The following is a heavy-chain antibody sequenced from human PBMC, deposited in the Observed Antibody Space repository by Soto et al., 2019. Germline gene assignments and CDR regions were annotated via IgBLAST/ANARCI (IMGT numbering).Heavy chain of an antibody. V-gene: IGHV4-31*03. Sequence: QVQLQESGPGLVKPSQTLSLTCTVSGGSISSGGYYWNWIRQHPGKGLEWIGVIYYSGSTYYNPSLKSRVTISVDTSKNQFSLKLSAVTAADTAVYYCARDGMTTYYYYGMDVWGQGTTVTVSS. CDR2: IYYSGST. CDR3: ARDGMTTYYYYGMDV. J-gene: IGHJ6*02. CDR1: GGSISSGGYY. D-gene: IGHD4-4*01.